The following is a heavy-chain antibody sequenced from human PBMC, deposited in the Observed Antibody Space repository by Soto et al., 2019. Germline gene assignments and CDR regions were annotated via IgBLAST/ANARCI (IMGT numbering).Heavy chain of an antibody. CDR2: ISGSGGGK. J-gene: IGHJ4*02. CDR3: ARDASRYAWNHVLDY. Sequence: GGSLRLSCAASGFTFSSYAMTWVRQAPGKGLEWVSGISGSGGGKYYADSVKGRFTISRDSSKNTLYLQMNSLTAEDTAAYYCARDASRYAWNHVLDYWGQGTPVAVSS. CDR1: GFTFSSYA. V-gene: IGHV3-23*01. D-gene: IGHD1-1*01.